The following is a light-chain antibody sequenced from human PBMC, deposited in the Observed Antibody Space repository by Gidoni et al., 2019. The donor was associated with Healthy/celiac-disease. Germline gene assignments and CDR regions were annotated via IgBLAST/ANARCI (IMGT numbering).Light chain of an antibody. J-gene: IGKJ2*01. CDR2: GAS. V-gene: IGKV3-15*01. CDR3: QQYNNWPPYT. CDR1: QSVSSN. Sequence: EIVMTQSPATLSVSPGERATLSCRASQSVSSNLAWYQQKPGQAPRLLIYGASNRATGIPARFSGSGSGTEFTLTISSLHSEDFAVYYCQQYNNWPPYTFGQGTKLEIK.